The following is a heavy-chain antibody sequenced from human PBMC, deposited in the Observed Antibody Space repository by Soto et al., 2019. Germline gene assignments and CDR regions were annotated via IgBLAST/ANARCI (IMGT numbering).Heavy chain of an antibody. J-gene: IGHJ4*02. CDR3: VRTSLVVAAATREDY. V-gene: IGHV3-74*01. D-gene: IGHD2-15*01. CDR1: GFTFSSYW. Sequence: EVQLVESGGGLVQPGESLRLSCAASGFTFSSYWMHWVRQAPGKGLVWVSSINSDGSSTSYAGSVKGRFTISRDNAKNTLYLQMNRLRAEDTAVYYCVRTSLVVAAATREDYWGQGTLVTVSS. CDR2: INSDGSST.